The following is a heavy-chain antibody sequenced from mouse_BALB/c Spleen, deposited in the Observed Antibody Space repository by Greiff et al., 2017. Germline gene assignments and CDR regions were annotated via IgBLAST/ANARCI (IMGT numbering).Heavy chain of an antibody. J-gene: IGHJ3*01. CDR1: GFTFSSYT. CDR3: ARQDGYYGCFAY. D-gene: IGHD2-3*01. Sequence: DVMLVESGGGLVQPGGSLKLSCAASGFTFSSYTMSWVRQTPEKRLEWVAYISNGGGSTYYPDTVKGRFTISRDNAKNTLYLQMSSLKSEDTAMYYCARQDGYYGCFAYWGQGTLVTVSA. CDR2: ISNGGGST. V-gene: IGHV5-12-2*01.